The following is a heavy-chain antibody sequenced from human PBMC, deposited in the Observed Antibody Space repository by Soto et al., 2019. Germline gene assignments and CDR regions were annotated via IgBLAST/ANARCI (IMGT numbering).Heavy chain of an antibody. CDR2: IYYSGST. V-gene: IGHV4-61*01. D-gene: IGHD3-22*01. Sequence: PSETLSLTCTVSGGSVSSGSYYWSWIRQPPGKGLEWIGYIYYSGSTNYNPSLKSRVTISVDTAKNQLSLKRSSVNAADTAVYYCARYGPGTMIVVADAFDIWGEGTMVTVSS. CDR3: ARYGPGTMIVVADAFDI. J-gene: IGHJ3*02. CDR1: GGSVSSGSYY.